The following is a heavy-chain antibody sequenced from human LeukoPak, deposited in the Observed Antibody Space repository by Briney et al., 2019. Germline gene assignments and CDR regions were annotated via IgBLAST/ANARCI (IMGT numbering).Heavy chain of an antibody. CDR3: ARGGRHYDYVWGSADIDY. Sequence: GASVKVSCKASGYTFTSYAMNWVRQAPGQGLEWMGWINTNTGNPTYAQGFTGRFVFSLDTSVSTAYLQISSLKAEDTAVYYCARGGRHYDYVWGSADIDYWGQGTLVTVSS. CDR1: GYTFTSYA. D-gene: IGHD3-16*01. CDR2: INTNTGNP. V-gene: IGHV7-4-1*02. J-gene: IGHJ4*02.